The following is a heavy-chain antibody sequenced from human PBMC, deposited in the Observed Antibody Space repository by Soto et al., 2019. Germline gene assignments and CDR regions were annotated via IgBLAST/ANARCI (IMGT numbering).Heavy chain of an antibody. V-gene: IGHV1-3*01. CDR1: VYTFTSYA. D-gene: IGHD6-13*01. CDR2: INAGNGNT. CDR3: ARDAREYSSSWQNWFDP. J-gene: IGHJ5*02. Sequence: XSVKVSCKASVYTFTSYAMHWVRQAPGQSLEWMGWINAGNGNTKYSQKFQGRVTITRDTSASTAYMELSSLRSEDTAVYYCARDAREYSSSWQNWFDPWGQGPLVTVSS.